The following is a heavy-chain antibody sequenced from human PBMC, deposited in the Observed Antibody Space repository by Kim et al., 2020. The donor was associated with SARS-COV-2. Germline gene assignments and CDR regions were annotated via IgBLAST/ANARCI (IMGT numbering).Heavy chain of an antibody. V-gene: IGHV4-34*01. CDR3: ARRSIGYYGSGSRESLVRFDP. D-gene: IGHD3-10*01. CDR2: INHSGST. CDR1: GGSFSGYY. Sequence: SETLSLTCAVYGGSFSGYYWSWIRQPPGKGLEWIGEINHSGSTNYNPSLKSRVTISVDTSKNQFSLKLSSVTAADTAVYYCARRSIGYYGSGSRESLVRFDPWGQGTLVTVSS. J-gene: IGHJ5*02.